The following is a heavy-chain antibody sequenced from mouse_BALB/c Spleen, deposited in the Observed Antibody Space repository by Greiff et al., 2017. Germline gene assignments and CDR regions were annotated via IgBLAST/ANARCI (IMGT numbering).Heavy chain of an antibody. Sequence: QVQLQQSGPELVKPGASVRISCKASGYTFTSYYIHWVKQRPGQGLEWIGWIYPGNVNTKYNEKFKGKATLTADKSSSTAYMQLSSLTSEDSAVYFCANMGNYDFDYWGQGTTLTVSS. D-gene: IGHD2-1*01. CDR3: ANMGNYDFDY. J-gene: IGHJ2*01. CDR1: GYTFTSYY. V-gene: IGHV1S56*01. CDR2: IYPGNVNT.